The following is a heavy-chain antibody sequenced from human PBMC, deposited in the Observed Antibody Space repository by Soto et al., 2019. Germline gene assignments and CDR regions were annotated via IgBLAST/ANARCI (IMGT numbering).Heavy chain of an antibody. J-gene: IGHJ6*02. D-gene: IGHD6-6*01. CDR2: ITSSSRTI. CDR1: GFTFSSYS. Sequence: GGSLRLCCAASGFTFSSYSMNWFRQEPGKGLEWVSFITSSSRTIFYADSVKGRFIISRDNAKNLLYLQINSLRAEDTAVYYCARDGLPYSNSNHGMDVWGQGTTVTVSS. V-gene: IGHV3-48*01. CDR3: ARDGLPYSNSNHGMDV.